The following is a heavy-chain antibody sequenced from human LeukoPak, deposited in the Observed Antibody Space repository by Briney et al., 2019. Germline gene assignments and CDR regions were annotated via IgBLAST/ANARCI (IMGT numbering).Heavy chain of an antibody. Sequence: SETLSLTCTVSGSSISSYYWSWIRQPPGKGLEWIGYIYTSGSTNYNPSLKSRVTISVDTSKNQFSLKLSSVTAADTAVYYCARGSSSWYGYYYYYMDVWGKGTTVTVSS. CDR3: ARGSSSWYGYYYYYMDV. J-gene: IGHJ6*03. CDR2: IYTSGST. D-gene: IGHD6-13*01. CDR1: GSSISSYY. V-gene: IGHV4-4*09.